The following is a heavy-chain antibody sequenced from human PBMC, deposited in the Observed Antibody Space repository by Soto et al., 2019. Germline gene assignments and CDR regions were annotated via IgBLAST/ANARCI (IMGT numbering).Heavy chain of an antibody. D-gene: IGHD1-26*01. V-gene: IGHV1-69*06. Sequence: QVVLLQSGAEVKEPGSSVRVSCQVSGSTFNNFAFSWVRQAPGHGPEWMGGIVVDSNTAEYSQRFQDRVTITADTSTDTLYMEVGSLTFEDTAGYYCARAIKTWEVNYSFDFWGQGTLVTVSS. CDR3: ARAIKTWEVNYSFDF. CDR1: GSTFNNFA. J-gene: IGHJ4*02. CDR2: IVVDSNTA.